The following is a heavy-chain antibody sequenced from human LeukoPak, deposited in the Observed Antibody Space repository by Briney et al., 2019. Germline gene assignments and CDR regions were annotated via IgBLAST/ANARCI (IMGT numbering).Heavy chain of an antibody. V-gene: IGHV1-69*04. D-gene: IGHD3-9*01. CDR1: GFTFSSYA. CDR3: ARAPNPYDILTGYRPPY. Sequence: GRSLRLSCAASGFTFSSYAISWVRQAPGQGLEWMGRIIPILGIANYAQKFQGRVTITADKSTSTAYMELSSLRSEDTAVYYCARAPNPYDILTGYRPPYWGQGTLVTVSS. CDR2: IIPILGIA. J-gene: IGHJ4*02.